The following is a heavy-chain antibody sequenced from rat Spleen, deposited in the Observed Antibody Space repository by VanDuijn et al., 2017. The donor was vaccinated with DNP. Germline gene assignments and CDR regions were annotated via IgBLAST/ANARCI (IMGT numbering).Heavy chain of an antibody. V-gene: IGHV5-31*01. CDR2: ISNTGDNT. Sequence: EVQLVESGGGPVQPGRSLKLSCVASGFIFSNYWMTWIRQAPGKGLEWVASISNTGDNTYYSDSVKGRFSLSRDNAKSTLYLRMDSLRSEDTATYYCAGRPPPTRGPFDYWGKGIMVTVSS. D-gene: IGHD1-4*01. J-gene: IGHJ2*01. CDR3: AGRPPPTRGPFDY. CDR1: GFIFSNYW.